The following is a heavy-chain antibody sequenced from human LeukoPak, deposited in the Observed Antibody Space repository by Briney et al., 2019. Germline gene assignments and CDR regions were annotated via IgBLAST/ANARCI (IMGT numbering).Heavy chain of an antibody. D-gene: IGHD3-22*01. V-gene: IGHV3-23*01. CDR2: ISGSGGST. J-gene: IGHJ3*02. Sequence: PGGSLRLSCAASGFTFSSYAMSWVRQAPGKGLEWVSAISGSGGSTYYADSVKGRFTISRDNSKNTLYLQMNSLRAEDTAVYYCAKASPYYDSSGTPGELGAFDIWGQGTMVTVSS. CDR3: AKASPYYDSSGTPGELGAFDI. CDR1: GFTFSSYA.